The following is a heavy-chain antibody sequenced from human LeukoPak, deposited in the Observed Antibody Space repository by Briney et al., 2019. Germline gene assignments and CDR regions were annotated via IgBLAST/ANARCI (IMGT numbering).Heavy chain of an antibody. CDR3: ASSGYCGGDCYFDY. V-gene: IGHV4-30-2*01. J-gene: IGHJ4*02. CDR1: GGSISSGGYS. CDR2: IYHSGST. D-gene: IGHD2-21*02. Sequence: SQTLSPTCAVSGGSISSGGYSWSWIRQPPGKGLEWIGYIYHSGSTYYNPSLKSRVTISVDRSKNQFSLKLSSVTAADTAVYYCASSGYCGGDCYFDYWGQGTLVTVSS.